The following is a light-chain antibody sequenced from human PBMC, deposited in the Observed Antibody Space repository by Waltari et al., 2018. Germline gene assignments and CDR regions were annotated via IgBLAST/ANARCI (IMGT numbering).Light chain of an antibody. Sequence: EIVLTQSPGTLSLSPGEGATLSCRASQSFSSSYLGWYQQKPGQPPRLLIYGASTRATNTPDRFSGSGYVTDFTLTISRLEPEDFAVYYCQHYGSPPWPFGQGTKVEIK. CDR2: GAS. J-gene: IGKJ1*01. CDR3: QHYGSPPWP. V-gene: IGKV3-20*01. CDR1: QSFSSSY.